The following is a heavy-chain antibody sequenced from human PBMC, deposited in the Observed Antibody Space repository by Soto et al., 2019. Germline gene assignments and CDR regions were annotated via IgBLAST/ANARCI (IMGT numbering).Heavy chain of an antibody. CDR3: AKTLYYYDSSGYQ. Sequence: GGSLRLSCAASGFTFSSYAMSWVRQAPQKGLEWVSAISGSGGSTYYADSVKGRFTISRDNSKNTLYLQMNSLRAEDTAVYYCAKTLYYYDSSGYQWGQGTLVTVSS. J-gene: IGHJ4*02. D-gene: IGHD3-22*01. V-gene: IGHV3-23*01. CDR2: ISGSGGST. CDR1: GFTFSSYA.